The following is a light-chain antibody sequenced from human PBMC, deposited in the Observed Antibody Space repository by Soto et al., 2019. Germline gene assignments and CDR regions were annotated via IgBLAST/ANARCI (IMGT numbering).Light chain of an antibody. J-gene: IGKJ1*01. CDR1: QGISSA. CDR2: DAS. Sequence: AIQLTQSPSSLSASVGDRVTITCRASQGISSALAWYQQKPGKAPKLLIYDASSLESGVPSRFSGNASGTEFTLAISSLQPDDFATYYCQQYNSYSRTFGQGTKVDIK. V-gene: IGKV1-13*02. CDR3: QQYNSYSRT.